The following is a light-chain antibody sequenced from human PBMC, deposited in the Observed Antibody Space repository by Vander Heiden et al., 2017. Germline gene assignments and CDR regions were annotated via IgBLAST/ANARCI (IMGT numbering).Light chain of an antibody. Sequence: DIGITQSPLSLPVTPGEPASISCRSSPSLLHSNGYNYLDWYLQKPGQSPQLLIYLGSNRASGVPDRFSGSGSGTDFTLKISRVEAEDVGVYYCMQALQTPRTFGQGTKVEIK. J-gene: IGKJ1*01. CDR2: LGS. CDR1: PSLLHSNGYNY. CDR3: MQALQTPRT. V-gene: IGKV2-28*01.